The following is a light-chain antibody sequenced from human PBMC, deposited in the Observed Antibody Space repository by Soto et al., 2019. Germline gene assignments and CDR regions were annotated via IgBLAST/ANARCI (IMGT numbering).Light chain of an antibody. J-gene: IGKJ2*01. CDR2: GAS. V-gene: IGKV3-15*01. CDR1: QSVSRD. Sequence: IVMTQSPATLSVSPGDRVTLSCRASQSVSRDLAWYQQRPGQAPRLLIYGASTRATGIPARFSGTGSGTEFTLTISSLQSEDFAIYYCQQYNNWPPYTFGQGTKLEIK. CDR3: QQYNNWPPYT.